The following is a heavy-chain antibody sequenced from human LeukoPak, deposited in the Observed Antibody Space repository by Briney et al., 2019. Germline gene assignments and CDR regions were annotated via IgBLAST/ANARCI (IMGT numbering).Heavy chain of an antibody. CDR1: GGSISSGNW. V-gene: IGHV4-4*02. CDR3: ARGGHYYDSSGYYDLPFDY. CDR2: IYHSGST. D-gene: IGHD3-22*01. Sequence: SESLSLTCAVSGGSISSGNWCSWVRQPPGKGLEWIGEIYHSGSTNYNPSLKSRVTISIDKSKNQFSLKLKSVTAADTAVYYCARGGHYYDSSGYYDLPFDYWGQGTLVTVSS. J-gene: IGHJ4*02.